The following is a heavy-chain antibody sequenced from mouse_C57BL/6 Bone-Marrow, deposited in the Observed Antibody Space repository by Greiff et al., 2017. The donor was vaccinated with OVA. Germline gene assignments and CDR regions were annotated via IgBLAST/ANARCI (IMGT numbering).Heavy chain of an antibody. D-gene: IGHD4-1*01. CDR3: AKMRLTGTFYWYFDV. Sequence: QVQLQQSGPGLVQPSQSLSITCTVSGFSLTSYGVHWVRQSPGKGLEWLGVLWRGGSTDYNAAFMSRLSITKDNSKSQVFFKMNSLQADDTAIYYCAKMRLTGTFYWYFDVWGTGTTVTVSS. CDR2: LWRGGST. V-gene: IGHV2-5*01. CDR1: GFSLTSYG. J-gene: IGHJ1*03.